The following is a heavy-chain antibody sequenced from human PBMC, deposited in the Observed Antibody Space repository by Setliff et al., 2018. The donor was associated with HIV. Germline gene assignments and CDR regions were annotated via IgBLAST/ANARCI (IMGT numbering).Heavy chain of an antibody. CDR1: GFTFSSFV. J-gene: IGHJ6*02. CDR2: ISSDHNT. Sequence: GGSLRLSCAASGFTFSSFVMTWVRQAPGKGLEWVSTISSDHNTSDPDSVRGRFTGARDNSKNTLYLQMNSLRAEDTAVYYCARGRNRNYVVYGMDVWGQGTTVTVSS. D-gene: IGHD1-7*01. V-gene: IGHV3-23*01. CDR3: ARGRNRNYVVYGMDV.